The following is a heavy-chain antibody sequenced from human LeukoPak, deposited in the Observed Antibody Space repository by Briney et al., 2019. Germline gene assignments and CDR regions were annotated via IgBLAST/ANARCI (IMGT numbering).Heavy chain of an antibody. CDR2: ISVSGAST. CDR1: GFTFSNYA. CDR3: AKTPGGYLDY. Sequence: GGSLRLSCAASGFTFSNYAMSWVRQAPGKGLEWVSGISVSGASTYYADSVKGRFTISRDNSKNTVFLQMNSLRAEDTAVYYCAKTPGGYLDYWGQGTRVTVSS. V-gene: IGHV3-23*01. J-gene: IGHJ4*02.